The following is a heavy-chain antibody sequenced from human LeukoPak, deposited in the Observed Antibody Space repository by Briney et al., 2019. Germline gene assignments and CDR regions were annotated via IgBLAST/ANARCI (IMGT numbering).Heavy chain of an antibody. D-gene: IGHD3-22*01. CDR2: INGDGSTT. CDR3: ATGNYYDSRGYYTFGH. Sequence: GGSLRLSCAASGFTFSRYLMHWVRQAPGKGLVWVSRINGDGSTTSYADSVKGGFTISRDDAKNTLYLQMNSLRAEDTAVYYCATGNYYDSRGYYTFGHWGQGTLVTVSS. CDR1: GFTFSRYL. V-gene: IGHV3-74*01. J-gene: IGHJ1*01.